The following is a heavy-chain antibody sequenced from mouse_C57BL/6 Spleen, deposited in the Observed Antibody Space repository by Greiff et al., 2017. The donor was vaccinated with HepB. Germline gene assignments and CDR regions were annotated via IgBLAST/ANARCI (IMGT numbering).Heavy chain of an antibody. CDR1: GYTFTSYW. Sequence: VQLQQSGAELVMPGASVKLSCKASGYTFTSYWMHWVKQRPGQGLEWIGEIDPSDSYTNYNQKFKGKSTLTVDKSSSTAYMQLSSLTSDDSAVYYCARGAYYGISLWYFEVWGTGTTVTVSS. CDR2: IDPSDSYT. J-gene: IGHJ1*03. CDR3: ARGAYYGISLWYFEV. D-gene: IGHD1-1*01. V-gene: IGHV1-69*01.